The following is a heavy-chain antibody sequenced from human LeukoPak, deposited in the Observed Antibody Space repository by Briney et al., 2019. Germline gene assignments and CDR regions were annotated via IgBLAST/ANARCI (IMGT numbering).Heavy chain of an antibody. CDR3: ARASPLCGGSCSYGDKQEGDY. CDR2: INHSGST. J-gene: IGHJ4*02. D-gene: IGHD2-15*01. Sequence: PSETLSLTCAVYGGSFSGYYWSWIRQPPGKGLEWIGEINHSGSTNYNPSLKSRVTISVDTSKNQFSLKLSSVTAADTAVYYCARASPLCGGSCSYGDKQEGDYWGQGTLVTVSS. V-gene: IGHV4-34*01. CDR1: GGSFSGYY.